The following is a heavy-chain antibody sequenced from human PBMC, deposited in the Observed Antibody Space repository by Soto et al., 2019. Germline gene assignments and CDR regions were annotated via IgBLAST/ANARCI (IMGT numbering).Heavy chain of an antibody. CDR1: GYTFTSYA. V-gene: IGHV1-3*01. J-gene: IGHJ3*02. Sequence: ASVKVSCKASGYTFTSYAMHWVRQAPGQRLEWMGWINAGNGNTKYSQKFQGRVTITRDTSASTAYMELSSLRSEDTAVYYCAREANGEFSSPDAFDIWGQGTMVTVSS. D-gene: IGHD3-16*02. CDR3: AREANGEFSSPDAFDI. CDR2: INAGNGNT.